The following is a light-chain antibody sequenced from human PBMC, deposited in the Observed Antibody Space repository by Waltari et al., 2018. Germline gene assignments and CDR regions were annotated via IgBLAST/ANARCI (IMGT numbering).Light chain of an antibody. CDR1: QSLLHSNGYNY. V-gene: IGKV2-28*01. CDR3: MQILQPART. J-gene: IGKJ2*01. CDR2: LGS. Sequence: DMLMTQSPLSLPVTPGEPASISGRSSQSLLHSNGYNYLDWYLQKPGQSPQVLIYLGSNRASGVPDRFSGSGSGTDFTLNISRVEAEDVGVYYCMQILQPARTFGQGTRLEIK.